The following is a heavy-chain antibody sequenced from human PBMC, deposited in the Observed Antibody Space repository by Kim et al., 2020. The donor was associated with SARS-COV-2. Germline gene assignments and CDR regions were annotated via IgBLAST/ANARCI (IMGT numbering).Heavy chain of an antibody. J-gene: IGHJ6*02. CDR1: GYTFTSYY. V-gene: IGHV1-46*01. CDR3: ASHSGSYYYYYGMDV. D-gene: IGHD1-26*01. CDR2: INPSGGST. Sequence: ASVKVSCKASGYTFTSYYMHWVRQAPGQGLEWMGIINPSGGSTSYAQKFQGRVTMTRDTSTSTVYMELSSLRSEDTAVYYCASHSGSYYYYYGMDVWGQGTTVTVSS.